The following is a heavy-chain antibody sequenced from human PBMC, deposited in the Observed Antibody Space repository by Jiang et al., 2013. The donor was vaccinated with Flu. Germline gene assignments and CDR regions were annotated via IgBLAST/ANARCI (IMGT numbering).Heavy chain of an antibody. D-gene: IGHD2-2*01. CDR1: GGSISSSNW. V-gene: IGHV4-4*02. CDR3: ARVRCSSTSCYAYYFDY. J-gene: IGHJ4*02. Sequence: LVKPSGTLSLTCAVSGGSISSSNWWSWVRQPPGKGLEWIGEIYHSGSTNYNPSLKSRVTISVDKSKNQFSLKLSSVTAADTAVYYCARVRCSSTSCYAYYFDYWGQGTLVTVSS. CDR2: IYHSGST.